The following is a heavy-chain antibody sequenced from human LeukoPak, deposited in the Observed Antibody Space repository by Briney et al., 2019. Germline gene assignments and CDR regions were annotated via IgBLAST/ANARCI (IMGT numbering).Heavy chain of an antibody. Sequence: SETLSLTCTVSGDSVSSYYWTWIRQPAGKGLEWIGRIYSSGTTHYDPSLKSRVTMSVDTSKNQFTLKLSSVTAADTAVYYCAREGSSRPFDYWGQGTLVTVSS. CDR1: GDSVSSYY. J-gene: IGHJ4*02. D-gene: IGHD1-26*01. V-gene: IGHV4-4*07. CDR3: AREGSSRPFDY. CDR2: IYSSGTT.